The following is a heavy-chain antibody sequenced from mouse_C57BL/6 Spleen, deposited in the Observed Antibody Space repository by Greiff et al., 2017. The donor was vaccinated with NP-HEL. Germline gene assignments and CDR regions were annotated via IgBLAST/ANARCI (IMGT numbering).Heavy chain of an antibody. CDR1: GYAFSSYW. J-gene: IGHJ2*01. CDR2: IYPGDGDT. V-gene: IGHV1-80*01. CDR3: ARFRYGSSSYYFDY. D-gene: IGHD1-1*01. Sequence: QVQLQQSGAELVKPGASVTISCKASGYAFSSYWMTWVKQRPGKGLEWIGQIYPGDGDTNYNGKFKGKATLTADKSSSTAYMQLSSLTSEDSAVYFCARFRYGSSSYYFDYWGQGTTLTVSS.